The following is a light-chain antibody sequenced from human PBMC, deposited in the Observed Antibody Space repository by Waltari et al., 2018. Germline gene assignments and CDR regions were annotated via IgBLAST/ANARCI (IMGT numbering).Light chain of an antibody. CDR3: QQYHNWPYT. V-gene: IGKV3-15*01. J-gene: IGKJ2*01. CDR2: GAS. Sequence: EILMTQSPATLSVSPGERATLSCRASQSLSTNLAWYQQPPGQAPRLLNYGASTRATGVPARFSGSRSGTEFTLIISSLQSEDFALYYCQQYHNWPYTFGQGTKLEIK. CDR1: QSLSTN.